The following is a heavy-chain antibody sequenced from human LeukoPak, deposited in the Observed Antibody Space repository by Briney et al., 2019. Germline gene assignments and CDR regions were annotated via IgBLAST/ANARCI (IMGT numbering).Heavy chain of an antibody. CDR2: ISSSSSYI. CDR3: AREADRYDYVWGSYRQTNWFDP. CDR1: GFTFSSYS. V-gene: IGHV3-21*01. Sequence: PGGSLRLSCAASGFTFSSYSMNWVRQAPGKGLEWVSSISSSSSYIYYADTVKGRFTISRDSAKNSLYLQMNSLRAEDTAVYYCAREADRYDYVWGSYRQTNWFDPWGQGTLVTVSS. J-gene: IGHJ5*02. D-gene: IGHD3-16*02.